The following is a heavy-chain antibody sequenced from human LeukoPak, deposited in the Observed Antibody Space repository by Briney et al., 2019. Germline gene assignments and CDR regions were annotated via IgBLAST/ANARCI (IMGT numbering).Heavy chain of an antibody. V-gene: IGHV4-34*01. CDR1: GGSFSGYY. CDR2: INYSGGT. J-gene: IGHJ4*02. CDR3: ARTPIYYFDNSGYYN. Sequence: PSETLSLTCAVYGGSFSGYYWTWIRQPPGKGLEWIGEINYSGGTNYHPSLKSRVTMSVDTSKKQFSLRLSSVTAADTAVYYCARTPIYYFDNSGYYNWGQGTLVTVSS. D-gene: IGHD3-22*01.